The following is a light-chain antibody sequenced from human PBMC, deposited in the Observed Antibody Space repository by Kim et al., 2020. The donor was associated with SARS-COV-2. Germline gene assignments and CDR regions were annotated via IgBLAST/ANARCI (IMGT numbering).Light chain of an antibody. CDR1: RLRSYY. Sequence: SSELTQDPAVSVALGQTVRITCQGDRLRSYYASWYQQKPGQAPVLVIYGKNNRPSGIPDRFSGSSSGNTASLTITGTQAEDEADYYFNSRDSSGNHLVFGGGTQLTVL. CDR2: GKN. V-gene: IGLV3-19*01. CDR3: NSRDSSGNHLV. J-gene: IGLJ3*02.